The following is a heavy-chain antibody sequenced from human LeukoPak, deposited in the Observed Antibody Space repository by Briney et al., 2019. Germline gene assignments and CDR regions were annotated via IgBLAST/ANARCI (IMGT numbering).Heavy chain of an antibody. J-gene: IGHJ6*02. CDR2: IYTSGST. D-gene: IGHD6-13*01. Sequence: SETLSLTCTVSGGSISSYYWSWIRQPAGKGLEWIGRIYTSGSTNYNPSLKSRVTMSVDTSKNQFSLKLSSVTAADTAVSYCARDPSSSWNGDYYYYGMDVWGQGTAVTVSS. V-gene: IGHV4-4*07. CDR3: ARDPSSSWNGDYYYYGMDV. CDR1: GGSISSYY.